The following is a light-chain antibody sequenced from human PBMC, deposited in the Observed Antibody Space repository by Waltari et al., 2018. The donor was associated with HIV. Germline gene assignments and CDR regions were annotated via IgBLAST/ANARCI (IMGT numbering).Light chain of an antibody. J-gene: IGLJ2*01. CDR2: DNR. CDR3: QSYDNSLSNVV. Sequence: QSVLTQPPSVSGAPGQRVTISCTGSNSNIGAGYDAHWYQQLPGSAPKLLLFDNRKRPSGVTDLCSGSKSVTAASLVITGLQAADEAVYYCQSYDNSLSNVVFGGGTKLIVL. CDR1: NSNIGAGYD. V-gene: IGLV1-40*01.